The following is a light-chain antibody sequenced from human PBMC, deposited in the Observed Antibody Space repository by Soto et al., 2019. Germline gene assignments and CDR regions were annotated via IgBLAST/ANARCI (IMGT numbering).Light chain of an antibody. CDR3: QQYGGSTRT. CDR2: GAS. J-gene: IGKJ1*01. CDR1: QSVTTQ. Sequence: IVVTQSPGILSLSPGERATLSCRASQSVTTQLAWYQQKPGQAPRLIIHGASSRATGVPDRITGSGSGTDFTLSISRLEPEDFAVYYCQQYGGSTRTFGQGTKVDIK. V-gene: IGKV3-20*01.